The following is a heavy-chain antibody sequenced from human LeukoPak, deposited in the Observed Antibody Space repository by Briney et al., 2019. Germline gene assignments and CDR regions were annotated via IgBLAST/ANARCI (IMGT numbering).Heavy chain of an antibody. CDR1: GFTFSDYY. CDR3: AKDSTTPITGTTLYAFDI. D-gene: IGHD1-20*01. J-gene: IGHJ3*02. CDR2: IKQDGSEK. V-gene: IGHV3-7*03. Sequence: GGSLRLSCAASGFTFSDYYMSWIRQAPGKGLEWVANIKQDGSEKYYVDSVKGRLTISRDNSKNTLYLQMNSLRAEDTAVYYCAKDSTTPITGTTLYAFDIWGQGTMVTVSS.